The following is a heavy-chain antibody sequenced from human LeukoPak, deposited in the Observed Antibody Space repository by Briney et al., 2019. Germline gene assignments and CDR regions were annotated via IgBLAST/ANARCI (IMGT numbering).Heavy chain of an antibody. CDR2: INPSGGST. CDR3: ARTPGGGQAL. V-gene: IGHV1-46*01. CDR1: GYTFTTYY. D-gene: IGHD2-15*01. Sequence: ASVKVSCKASGYTFTTYYMHWVRQAPGQGLEWMGIINPSGGSTSYAQKLQGRVTMTTDTSTSTAYMELRSLRSDDTAVYYCARTPGGGQALWGQGTLVTVSS. J-gene: IGHJ4*02.